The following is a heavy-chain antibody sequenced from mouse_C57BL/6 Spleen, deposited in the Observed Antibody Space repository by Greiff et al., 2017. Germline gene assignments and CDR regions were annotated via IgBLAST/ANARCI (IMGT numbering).Heavy chain of an antibody. Sequence: QVHVKQPGAELVKPGASVKLSCKASGYTFTSYWMHWVKQRPGQGLEWIGMIHPNSGSTNYNEKFKSKATLTVDKSSSTAYMQLSSLTSEDSAVYYCAREYDYDGGWFAYWGQGTLVTVSA. D-gene: IGHD2-4*01. CDR2: IHPNSGST. J-gene: IGHJ3*01. V-gene: IGHV1-64*01. CDR1: GYTFTSYW. CDR3: AREYDYDGGWFAY.